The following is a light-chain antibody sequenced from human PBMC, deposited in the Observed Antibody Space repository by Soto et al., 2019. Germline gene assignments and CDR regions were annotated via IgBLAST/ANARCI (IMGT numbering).Light chain of an antibody. CDR3: YQYNNLPPLT. CDR1: QSLGGN. J-gene: IGKJ1*01. Sequence: EIVMTQSPATLAVSPGDTATLSCRASQSLGGNLAWYQQKPGQAPTLLIFRASSRAKGVPARFSASGSGKKFPLPISGLQSEGFGVYYCYQYNNLPPLTFRPGTKVEIK. V-gene: IGKV3-15*01. CDR2: RAS.